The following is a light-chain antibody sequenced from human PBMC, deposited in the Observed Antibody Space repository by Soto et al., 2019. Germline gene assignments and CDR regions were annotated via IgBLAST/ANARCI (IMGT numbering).Light chain of an antibody. CDR1: QSISRY. V-gene: IGKV1-39*01. CDR3: QQSYNGPFT. Sequence: DIQMTQSPSSLSSSVGDRVTVTCRAGQSISRYLNWYQQRPGKAPNLLIYSASSLQTGVPSRFSGSGSGTDFTLTITNLQPEDFATYYCQQSYNGPFTFGPGTKVDIK. CDR2: SAS. J-gene: IGKJ3*01.